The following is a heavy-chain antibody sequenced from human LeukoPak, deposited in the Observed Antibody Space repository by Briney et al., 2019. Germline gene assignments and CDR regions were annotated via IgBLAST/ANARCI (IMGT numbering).Heavy chain of an antibody. Sequence: SETLSLTRTVSGGSISNQYWTWIRQPAGKGLEWIGRIYTSGSTNYNPSLKSRVTMSVDTSKNQFSLKLSSVTAADTAVYYCARDRVGSSSWYGFDYWGQGTQVTVSS. CDR2: IYTSGST. J-gene: IGHJ4*02. CDR1: GGSISNQY. V-gene: IGHV4-4*07. D-gene: IGHD6-13*01. CDR3: ARDRVGSSSWYGFDY.